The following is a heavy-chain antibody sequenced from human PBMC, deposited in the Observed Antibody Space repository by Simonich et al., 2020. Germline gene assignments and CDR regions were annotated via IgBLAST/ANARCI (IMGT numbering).Heavy chain of an antibody. V-gene: IGHV3-74*01. CDR1: GFTFSSYW. J-gene: IGHJ3*02. CDR3: ARDYSNYDAFDI. D-gene: IGHD4-4*01. CDR2: SNSDGSST. Sequence: EVQLVESGGGLVQPGGSLRLSCAASGFTFSSYWMHWGRQAPGKGLVWVSRSNSDGSSTSYADAVKGLFTISRDNAKNTLYLQMNSLRAEDTAVYYCARDYSNYDAFDIWGQGTMVTVSS.